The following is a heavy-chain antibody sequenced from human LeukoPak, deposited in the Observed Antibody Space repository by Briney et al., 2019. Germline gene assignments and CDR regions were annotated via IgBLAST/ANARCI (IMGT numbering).Heavy chain of an antibody. V-gene: IGHV3-23*01. J-gene: IGHJ4*02. CDR2: MSGSGGST. CDR1: GFTFSSYA. D-gene: IGHD5-12*01. CDR3: AKYDEQRDGYNDY. Sequence: PGGSLRLSCAASGFTFSSYAMSWVRQAPGRGLEWVSAMSGSGGSTYYADSVKGRFTISRDNSKNTLYLQMNSLRAEDTAVYYCAKYDEQRDGYNDYWGQGTLVTVSS.